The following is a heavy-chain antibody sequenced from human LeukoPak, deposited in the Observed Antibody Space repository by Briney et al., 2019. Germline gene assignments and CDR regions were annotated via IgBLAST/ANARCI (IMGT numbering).Heavy chain of an antibody. J-gene: IGHJ3*02. CDR1: GYTFTGYY. D-gene: IGHD3-22*01. CDR3: ARDYYDSSGFGAFDI. CDR2: INPNSGAT. V-gene: IGHV1-2*02. Sequence: ASVKVSCKSSGYTFTGYYIHWVRQAPGQGLEWMGWINPNSGATKFAQKFQGRVTMTRDTSIRTLYMELSRLRSDDTAVYYCARDYYDSSGFGAFDIWGQGTMVTVSS.